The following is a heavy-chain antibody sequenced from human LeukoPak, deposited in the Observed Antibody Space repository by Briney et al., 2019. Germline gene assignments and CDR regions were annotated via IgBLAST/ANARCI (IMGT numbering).Heavy chain of an antibody. Sequence: ETLSLTCTVSGGSISSYYWSWIRQPPGKGLEWIGYIYYSGSTNYNPSLKSRVTISVDTSKNQFSLKLSSVTAADTAVYYCAREATVVTGRFYYYYYMDVWGKGTTVTVSS. J-gene: IGHJ6*03. V-gene: IGHV4-59*01. CDR2: IYYSGST. CDR3: AREATVVTGRFYYYYYMDV. CDR1: GGSISSYY. D-gene: IGHD4-23*01.